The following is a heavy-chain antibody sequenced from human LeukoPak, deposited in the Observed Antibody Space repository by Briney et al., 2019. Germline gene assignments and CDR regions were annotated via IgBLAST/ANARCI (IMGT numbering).Heavy chain of an antibody. Sequence: GGSLRLSCAASGFTFSSYAMSWVRQAPGKGLEGVSAISGSGGSTYYADSVKGRFTISRDNSKNTLYLQMNSLRAEDTAVYYCAKDASGYSYGYYDYWGQGTLVTVSS. J-gene: IGHJ4*02. V-gene: IGHV3-23*01. CDR3: AKDASGYSYGYYDY. CDR2: ISGSGGST. D-gene: IGHD5-18*01. CDR1: GFTFSSYA.